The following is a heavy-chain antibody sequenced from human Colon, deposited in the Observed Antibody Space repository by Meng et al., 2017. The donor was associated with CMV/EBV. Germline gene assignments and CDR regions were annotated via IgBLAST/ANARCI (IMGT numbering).Heavy chain of an antibody. D-gene: IGHD5-18*01. V-gene: IGHV3-74*01. Sequence: LSCASSGFTFRSYWMHWVRPAPGKGLVWVSLIISAGSGADYANSVKGRFTISRDNAKNTLYLQMDSLRAEDTAVYYCARAAMVTGNDYWGQGALVTVSS. CDR1: GFTFRSYW. CDR2: IISAGSGA. J-gene: IGHJ4*02. CDR3: ARAAMVTGNDY.